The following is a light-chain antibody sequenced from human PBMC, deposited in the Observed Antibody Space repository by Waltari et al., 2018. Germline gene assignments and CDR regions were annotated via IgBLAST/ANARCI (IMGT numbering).Light chain of an antibody. CDR3: AAWDDSLSAMV. V-gene: IGLV1-47*02. CDR1: SSNIGSNY. CDR2: TNN. J-gene: IGLJ2*01. Sequence: QSVLTQPPSASGTPGQRVTISCSGSSSNIGSNYVSWYQQLPGTAPKLLIYTNNQRPSGVPDRFSDSKSGTSAYLVSSGLRSEDEADYYCAAWDDSLSAMVFGGGTKLTVL.